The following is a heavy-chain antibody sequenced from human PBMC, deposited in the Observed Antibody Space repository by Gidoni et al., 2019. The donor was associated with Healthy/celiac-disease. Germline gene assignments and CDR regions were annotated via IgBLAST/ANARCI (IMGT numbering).Heavy chain of an antibody. J-gene: IGHJ4*02. CDR3: ARAGIAVAGYLFDY. D-gene: IGHD6-19*01. CDR1: GLPFSSYG. V-gene: IGHV3-30*03. CDR2: ISYDGSNK. Sequence: QVQLVESGGGVVQPGRSLSLSCAASGLPFSSYGMHWVRQAPGKGLEWVAVISYDGSNKYYADSVKGRFTISRDNSKNTLYLQMNSLRAEDTAVYYCARAGIAVAGYLFDYWGQGTLVTVSS.